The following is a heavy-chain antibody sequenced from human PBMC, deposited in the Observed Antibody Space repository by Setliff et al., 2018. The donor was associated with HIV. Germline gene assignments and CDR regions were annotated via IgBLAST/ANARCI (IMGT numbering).Heavy chain of an antibody. Sequence: PGGSLRLSCAASGFTFSSYAMNWVRQAPGKGLEWVSAISGSGRSTYYADSVKGRFTISRDNSKNTVHLEMNSLRVEDTAVYYCAKELGGSGIDAFDIWGQGTMVTVSS. CDR1: GFTFSSYA. CDR3: AKELGGSGIDAFDI. D-gene: IGHD3-10*01. CDR2: ISGSGRST. J-gene: IGHJ3*02. V-gene: IGHV3-23*01.